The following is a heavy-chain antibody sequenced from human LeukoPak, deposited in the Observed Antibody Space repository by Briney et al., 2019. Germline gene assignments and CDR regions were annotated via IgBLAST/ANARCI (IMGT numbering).Heavy chain of an antibody. CDR1: GFTFSDYY. CDR3: ARSRYYDFWSGYYARPYFDY. V-gene: IGHV3-11*01. D-gene: IGHD3-3*01. CDR2: ISSSGSTI. Sequence: GGSLRLSCAASGFTFSDYYMSWIRQAPGKGLEWVSYISSSGSTIYYADSVKGRFTISRDSAKNSLYLQMNSLRAEDTAVYYCARSRYYDFWSGYYARPYFDYWGQGTLVTVSS. J-gene: IGHJ4*02.